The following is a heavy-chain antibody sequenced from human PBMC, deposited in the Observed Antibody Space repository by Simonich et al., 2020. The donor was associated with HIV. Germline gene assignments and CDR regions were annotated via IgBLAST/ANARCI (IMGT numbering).Heavy chain of an antibody. V-gene: IGHV3-9*01. CDR1: GFTFDVYA. CDR2: ILWNMGSI. D-gene: IGHD6-13*01. J-gene: IGHJ4*02. Sequence: EVKLVESGGGLVQPGRSLRLSCAASGFTFDVYAMHWVRQAPCKGLEGVSGILWNMGSIGYADSVKGRFTISRDNAKNSLYLQMNSLRAEDTALYYCAKDRAAAGSNYFDYWGQGTLVTVSS. CDR3: AKDRAAAGSNYFDY.